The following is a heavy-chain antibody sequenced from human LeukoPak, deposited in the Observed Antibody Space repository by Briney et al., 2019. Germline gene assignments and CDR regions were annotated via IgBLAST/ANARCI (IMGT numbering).Heavy chain of an antibody. CDR3: AKWVYQLPRRGFDY. J-gene: IGHJ4*02. V-gene: IGHV3-23*01. D-gene: IGHD2-2*01. Sequence: GGSLRLSCAASGFTFSSYAMSWVRQAPGKGLEWVSAISGSGGSTYYADSVKGRFTISRDNSKNTLYLQMNSLRAEDTAVNYCAKWVYQLPRRGFDYWGQGTLVTVSS. CDR2: ISGSGGST. CDR1: GFTFSSYA.